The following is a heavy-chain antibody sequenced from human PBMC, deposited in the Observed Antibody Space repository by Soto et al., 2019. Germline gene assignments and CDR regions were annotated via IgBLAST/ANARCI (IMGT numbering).Heavy chain of an antibody. CDR1: GFSFSSYA. J-gene: IGHJ6*04. V-gene: IGHV3-23*01. CDR2: ITDSGSRT. CDR3: VKVPAAVLDV. Sequence: GGSLRLSCAASGFSFSSYAMNWVRQAPGKGLEWVSSITDSGSRTYYADSVKGRFTIFRDNSKDTLYLQMNSLRGEDAAVYYCVKVPAAVLDVWGKGTTVTVSS. D-gene: IGHD2-15*01.